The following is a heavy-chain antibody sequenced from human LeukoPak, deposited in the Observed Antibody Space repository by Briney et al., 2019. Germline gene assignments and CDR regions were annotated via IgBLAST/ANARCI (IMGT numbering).Heavy chain of an antibody. V-gene: IGHV4-61*05. CDR1: GASTDRRVSTNSYY. CDR3: ATNSSGSALDY. CDR2: IYNIGSV. D-gene: IGHD3-22*01. Sequence: PSETLSLTCTVSGASTDRRVSTNSYYWSWIRQFPGKGLEWIGNIYNIGSVTYKPSLRSRVTMSIDMSKKHLSLRLTSVTAADTAVYFCATNSSGSALDYWGQGILVTVSS. J-gene: IGHJ4*02.